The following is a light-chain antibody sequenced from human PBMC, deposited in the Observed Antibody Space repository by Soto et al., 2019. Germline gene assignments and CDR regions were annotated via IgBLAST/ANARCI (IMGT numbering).Light chain of an antibody. J-gene: IGLJ1*01. CDR1: SSDVGGYNY. CDR3: SSYTSSSTYV. CDR2: DVS. V-gene: IGLV2-14*01. Sequence: QSALTQPASVSGSPGQSITISCTGTSSDVGGYNYVSWYQQHPGKAPKLMIYDVSNRSSGVSDRFSVSKSGNTVSLTISGLQAEDEADYYCSSYTSSSTYVFGTGTKLTVL.